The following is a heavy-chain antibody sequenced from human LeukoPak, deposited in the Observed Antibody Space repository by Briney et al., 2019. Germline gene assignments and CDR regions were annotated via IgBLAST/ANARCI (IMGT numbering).Heavy chain of an antibody. D-gene: IGHD3-10*01. J-gene: IGHJ4*02. CDR3: ASLHYGSGSYYKSPLEFDY. CDR1: GYSISSGYY. V-gene: IGHV4-38-2*02. CDR2: IYHSGST. Sequence: KSSETLSLTCTVSGYSISSGYYWGWIRQPPGKGLEWIGSIYHSGSTYYNPSLKSRVTISVDTSKNQFSLKLSSVTAADTAVYYCASLHYGSGSYYKSPLEFDYWGQGTLVTVSS.